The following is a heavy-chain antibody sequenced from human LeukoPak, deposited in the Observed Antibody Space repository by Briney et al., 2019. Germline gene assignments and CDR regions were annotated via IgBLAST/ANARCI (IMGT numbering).Heavy chain of an antibody. CDR2: IKHDGNWK. CDR1: GSTFGNYY. D-gene: IGHD6-6*01. J-gene: IGHJ4*02. CDR3: ARYSSSNFDY. Sequence: GGSLRLSCAASGSTFGNYYMSWVRQAPGKGLEWVANIKHDGNWKFYADSVKGRFTVSRDNAESLVYLHMSSLRAEDTAMYYCARYSSSNFDYWGQGTLVTVSS. V-gene: IGHV3-7*03.